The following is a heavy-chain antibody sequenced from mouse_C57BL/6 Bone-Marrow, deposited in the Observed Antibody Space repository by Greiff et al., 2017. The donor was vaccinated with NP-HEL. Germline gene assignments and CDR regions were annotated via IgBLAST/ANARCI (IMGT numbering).Heavy chain of an antibody. D-gene: IGHD2-4*01. Sequence: QVHVQQPGTELVKPGASVKLSCTASGYTFTSYCMHWVKQRPGQGLEWIGNINPSNGGTNYNEKFKSKATLTVDTSSSTAYLQLSSLTSEDSAVYYCARLYYDYEGLYFDVWGTGTTVTVSS. CDR3: ARLYYDYEGLYFDV. CDR2: INPSNGGT. V-gene: IGHV1-53*01. J-gene: IGHJ1*03. CDR1: GYTFTSYC.